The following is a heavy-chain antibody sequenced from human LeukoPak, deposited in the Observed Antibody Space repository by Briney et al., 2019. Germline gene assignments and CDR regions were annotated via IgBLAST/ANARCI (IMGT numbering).Heavy chain of an antibody. J-gene: IGHJ4*02. D-gene: IGHD5-18*01. CDR1: GGSFSGYY. V-gene: IGHV4-34*01. CDR2: INHSGST. CDR3: ARLAYSYGFGY. Sequence: SETLSLTCAVYGGSFSGYYWSWIRQPPGKGLEWIGEINHSGSTNYNPSLKSRVTISVDTSKNQFSLKLSSVTVADTAVYYCARLAYSYGFGYWGQGTLVTVSS.